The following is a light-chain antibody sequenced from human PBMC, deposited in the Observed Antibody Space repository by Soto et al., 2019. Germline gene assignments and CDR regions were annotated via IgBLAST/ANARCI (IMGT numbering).Light chain of an antibody. CDR2: KND. CDR3: ATWDDRLSDLV. Sequence: QSVVTQPPSASGTPGQRVIITCSGSDFNIGSNFVYWYQQHPGTAPKLLIYKNDQRPSGVPERFSGSKSATSASLAVSGLRSEDEADYHCATWDDRLSDLVFGGGTQLTVL. V-gene: IGLV1-47*01. CDR1: DFNIGSNF. J-gene: IGLJ2*01.